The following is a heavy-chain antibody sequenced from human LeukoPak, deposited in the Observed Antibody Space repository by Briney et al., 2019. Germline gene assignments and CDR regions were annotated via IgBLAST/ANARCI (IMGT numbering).Heavy chain of an antibody. CDR2: IIPIFGTA. CDR3: ARPGGGYCSSTSCSLYYYYGMDV. CDR1: GGTFSSYA. D-gene: IGHD2-2*01. J-gene: IGHJ6*02. V-gene: IGHV1-69*01. Sequence: GASVKVSCKASGGTFSSYAISWVRQAPGQGLEWMGGIIPIFGTANYAQKFQGRVTITADESTSTAYMELSSLRSEDTAVYYCARPGGGYCSSTSCSLYYYYGMDVWGQETTVTISS.